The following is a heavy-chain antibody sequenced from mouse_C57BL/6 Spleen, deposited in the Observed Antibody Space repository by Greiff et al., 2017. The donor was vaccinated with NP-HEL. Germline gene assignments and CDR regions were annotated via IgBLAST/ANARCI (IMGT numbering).Heavy chain of an antibody. V-gene: IGHV1-76*01. CDR1: GYTFTDYY. CDR2: IYPGSGNT. Sequence: QVQLKQSGAELVRPGASVKLSCKASGYTFTDYYINWVKQRPGQGLEWIARIYPGSGNTYYNEKFKGKATLTAEKSSSTAYMQLSSLTSEDSAVYFCARGGVTTVVDPYAMDYWGQGTSVTVSS. CDR3: ARGGVTTVVDPYAMDY. D-gene: IGHD1-1*01. J-gene: IGHJ4*01.